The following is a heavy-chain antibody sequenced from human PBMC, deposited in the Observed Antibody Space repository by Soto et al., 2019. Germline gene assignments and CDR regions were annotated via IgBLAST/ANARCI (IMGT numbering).Heavy chain of an antibody. Sequence: QVQLQESGPGLVKPSETLSLTCTVSGGSINSGAYYWSWIRQHPGKDLEWIGHIYYSGSNYYNPSLKSRVTLSINTSKNQFSLKLTSVTAADTAVYYCARVRGYSCDPIDSWGQGTLVTVSP. CDR1: GGSINSGAYY. V-gene: IGHV4-31*03. CDR3: ARVRGYSCDPIDS. CDR2: IYYSGSN. D-gene: IGHD5-12*01. J-gene: IGHJ4*02.